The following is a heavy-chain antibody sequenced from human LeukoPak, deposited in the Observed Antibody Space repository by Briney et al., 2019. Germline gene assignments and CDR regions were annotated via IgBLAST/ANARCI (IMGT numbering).Heavy chain of an antibody. CDR1: GGSISSYY. V-gene: IGHV4-4*07. J-gene: IGHJ6*03. Sequence: SETLSLTCTFSGGSISSYYWSWIRQPPGKGLEWIGRIYTSGSTNYNPSLKSRVTMSVDTSKNQFSLKLSSVTAADTAVYYCARDGRMRSPSSGSYYGVDYYYYYMDVWGKGTTVTVSS. D-gene: IGHD1-26*01. CDR3: ARDGRMRSPSSGSYYGVDYYYYYMDV. CDR2: IYTSGST.